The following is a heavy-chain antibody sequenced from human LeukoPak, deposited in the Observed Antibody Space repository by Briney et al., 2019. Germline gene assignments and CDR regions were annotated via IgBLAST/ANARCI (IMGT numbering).Heavy chain of an antibody. J-gene: IGHJ4*02. CDR3: ARDVYYDSSGYYSY. CDR1: GYTFITFY. Sequence: ASVKVSCKASGYTFITFYMHWVRQAPGQGLEWRGVINPYAGSTDYAQKIQCRVTITRDMSTSTDYMDLSSLRSEDTAVYYCARDVYYDSSGYYSYWGQGTLVTVSS. V-gene: IGHV1-46*01. CDR2: INPYAGST. D-gene: IGHD3-22*01.